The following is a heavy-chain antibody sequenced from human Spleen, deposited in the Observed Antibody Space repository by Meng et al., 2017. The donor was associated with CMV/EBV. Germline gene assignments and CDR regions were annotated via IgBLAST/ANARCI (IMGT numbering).Heavy chain of an antibody. V-gene: IGHV3-48*03. J-gene: IGHJ6*02. CDR3: ARDRTGTSGFYYYYGMDV. Sequence: GGSLRLSCTASGFTFGDYIMTWVRQAPGKGLEWVSHITSSGSAIYYADSVQGRFTISRDNAKNSLYLQMNSLRAEDTAVYYCARDRTGTSGFYYYYGMDVWGQGTTVTVSS. CDR1: GFTFGDYI. D-gene: IGHD1-7*01. CDR2: ITSSGSAI.